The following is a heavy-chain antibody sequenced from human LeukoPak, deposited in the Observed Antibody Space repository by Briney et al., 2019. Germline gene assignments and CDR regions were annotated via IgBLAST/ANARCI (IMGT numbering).Heavy chain of an antibody. Sequence: PGGSLRLSCAASGFTFSNYWMSWVRQAPGKRLEWVANINQDGREKSYVDSVKGRFTISRDNAKNSLSLQMKSLRDEDTAVYYCAKLMDYYGSGSFDYWGQGTLVTVSS. V-gene: IGHV3-7*05. CDR2: INQDGREK. CDR1: GFTFSNYW. D-gene: IGHD3-10*01. CDR3: AKLMDYYGSGSFDY. J-gene: IGHJ4*02.